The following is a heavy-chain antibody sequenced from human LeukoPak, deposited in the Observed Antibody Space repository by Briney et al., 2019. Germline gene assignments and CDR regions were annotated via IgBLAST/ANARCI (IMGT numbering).Heavy chain of an antibody. CDR3: ARRATSGSPYYLDY. V-gene: IGHV4-59*01. CDR1: GGSINGYY. D-gene: IGHD3-10*01. Sequence: SETLSLTCTVSGGSINGYYWTWIRLPPGRELEWVGYMYYSGSTNYNPSLKSRVTMSVDTPKNQFSLKLSSVTAADTAVYYCARRATSGSPYYLDYWGQGTLVTVSS. CDR2: MYYSGST. J-gene: IGHJ4*02.